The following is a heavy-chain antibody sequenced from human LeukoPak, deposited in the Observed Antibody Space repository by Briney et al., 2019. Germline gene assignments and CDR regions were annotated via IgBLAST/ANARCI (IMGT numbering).Heavy chain of an antibody. CDR2: ISSSSSYT. V-gene: IGHV3-11*05. J-gene: IGHJ4*02. D-gene: IGHD3-9*01. CDR1: GFIASSNY. Sequence: GGSLRLTCVVSGFIASSNYMSWIRQAPGKGLEWVSYISSSSSYTNYADSVKGRFTISRDNAKNSLYLQMNSLRAEDTAVYYCARVRILTGYYIPYYFDYWGQGTLVTVSS. CDR3: ARVRILTGYYIPYYFDY.